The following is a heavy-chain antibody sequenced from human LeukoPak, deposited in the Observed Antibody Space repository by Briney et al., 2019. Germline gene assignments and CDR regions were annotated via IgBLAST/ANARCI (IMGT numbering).Heavy chain of an antibody. J-gene: IGHJ4*02. D-gene: IGHD3-3*01. CDR1: GFTFSSYA. CDR2: ISYDGNNK. V-gene: IGHV3-30*04. CDR3: ASLRTIFGVVTITDPQRYFDY. Sequence: GGSLRLSCGASGFTFSSYAMHWVRQAPGKGLEWVAVISYDGNNKYYAGSVKGRFTISRDNSENTVYLQMNNLRPEDTAVYYCASLRTIFGVVTITDPQRYFDYWGQGTLVTVSS.